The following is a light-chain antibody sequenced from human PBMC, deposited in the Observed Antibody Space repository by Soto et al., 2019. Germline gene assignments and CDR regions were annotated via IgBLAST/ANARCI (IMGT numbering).Light chain of an antibody. J-gene: IGKJ4*01. CDR3: QQRSNWPPLT. CDR2: DAS. Sequence: PGERATLSCRASQNVDSNYLAWYQQKPGQAPRLLIYDASNRATGIPARFSGSGSGTDFTLTISSLEPEDFAVYYCQQRSNWPPLTFGGGTKVDIK. CDR1: QNVDSNY. V-gene: IGKV3-11*01.